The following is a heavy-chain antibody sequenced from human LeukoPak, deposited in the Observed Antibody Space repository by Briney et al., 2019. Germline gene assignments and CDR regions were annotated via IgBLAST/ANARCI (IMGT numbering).Heavy chain of an antibody. CDR1: GFTFSGYA. J-gene: IGHJ4*02. CDR3: AKDVHLVPTIPDS. V-gene: IGHV3-30*04. Sequence: GGSLRLSCAASGFTFSGYAMHWVRQAPGGGLEWVAVISYDGSNKYYAYSVKGRITISRDNSKNTLYLQMNILRAEDTAVYYCAKDVHLVPTIPDSWGQGTLVTVSS. CDR2: ISYDGSNK. D-gene: IGHD5-12*01.